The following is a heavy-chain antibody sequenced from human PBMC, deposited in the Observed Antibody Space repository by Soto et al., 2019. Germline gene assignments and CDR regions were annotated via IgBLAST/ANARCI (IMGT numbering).Heavy chain of an antibody. D-gene: IGHD2-21*02. V-gene: IGHV4-34*01. Sequence: QVQLQQWGAGLLKPSETLSLTCAVYGGSFSGYYWSWIRQPPGKGLEWIGEINHSGSTNYNPSLKSRVTISVDTSKNQFSLKLSSVTAADTAVYYCARVDHIVLVTAIPDAFDNWGQGTMVTVSS. J-gene: IGHJ3*02. CDR3: ARVDHIVLVTAIPDAFDN. CDR1: GGSFSGYY. CDR2: INHSGST.